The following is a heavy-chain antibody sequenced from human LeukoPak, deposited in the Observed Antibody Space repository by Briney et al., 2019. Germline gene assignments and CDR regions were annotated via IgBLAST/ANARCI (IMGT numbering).Heavy chain of an antibody. D-gene: IGHD3-3*02. V-gene: IGHV4-38-2*02. CDR3: ARLRRSRLAEFDY. CDR2: ISHSGST. Sequence: SETLSLTCTVSGYSISSGYYWGWIRQPPGKGLKWVGSISHSGSTYYNPSLKSRVTISVDTSKNQFSLKLSSLTAADTAVYYCARLRRSRLAEFDYWGQGTLVTVSS. CDR1: GYSISSGYY. J-gene: IGHJ4*02.